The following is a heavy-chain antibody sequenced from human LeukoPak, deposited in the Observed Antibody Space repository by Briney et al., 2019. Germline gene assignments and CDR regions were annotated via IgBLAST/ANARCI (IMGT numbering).Heavy chain of an antibody. D-gene: IGHD6-19*01. J-gene: IGHJ4*02. Sequence: GGSLRLSCAASGFTFSTYVMHWVHQAPGKGLEWVAVISYGGGNKNYADSVNGRFSISRDDSKNTLYLQMNSLRDEDTAVYYCAKAHSSGMYYFDYWGQGTLVAVSS. CDR2: ISYGGGNK. V-gene: IGHV3-30*18. CDR1: GFTFSTYV. CDR3: AKAHSSGMYYFDY.